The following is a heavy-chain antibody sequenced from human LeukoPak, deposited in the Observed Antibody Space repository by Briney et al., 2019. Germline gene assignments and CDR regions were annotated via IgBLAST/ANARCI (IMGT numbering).Heavy chain of an antibody. J-gene: IGHJ5*02. CDR2: IYYSGST. CDR1: GGSISSYY. V-gene: IGHV4-59*01. D-gene: IGHD3-22*01. Sequence: SETLSLTCTVSGGSISSYYWSWIRQPPGKGLEWIGYIYYSGSTNYNPSLKSRVTISVDTSKNQFSLKLSSVTAADTAVYYCARDQVDSSGPIWFDPWGQGTLVTVSS. CDR3: ARDQVDSSGPIWFDP.